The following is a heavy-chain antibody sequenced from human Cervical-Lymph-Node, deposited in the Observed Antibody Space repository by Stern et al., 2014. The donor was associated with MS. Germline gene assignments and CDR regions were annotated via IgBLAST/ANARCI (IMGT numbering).Heavy chain of an antibody. CDR2: IYPGDSDT. D-gene: IGHD2-21*01. CDR3: ARLYDSGDLALDY. V-gene: IGHV5-51*01. J-gene: IGHJ4*02. CDR1: GYSFTRYS. Sequence: EVQLVQSGAEVRKPGESLRISCKGSGYSFTRYSIAWVRQMPGKGLEWMGIIYPGDSDTRYSPSFQGQVTTSVDKSIDTAYLQWSSLKASDTAMYYCARLYDSGDLALDYWGQGTLVTVSS.